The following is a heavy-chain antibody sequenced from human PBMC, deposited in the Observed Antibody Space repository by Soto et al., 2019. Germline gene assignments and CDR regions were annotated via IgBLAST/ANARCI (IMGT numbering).Heavy chain of an antibody. CDR1: GFTFTSSA. D-gene: IGHD3-22*01. V-gene: IGHV1-58*01. CDR3: ASGRLFMTFYYDSSGYLRTPFFDY. CDR2: IVVGSGNT. Sequence: GASVKVSCKASGFTFTSSAVQWVRQARGQRLEWIGWIVVGSGNTNYAQKFQERVTITRDMSTSTAYMELSSLRSEDTAVYYCASGRLFMTFYYDSSGYLRTPFFDYWGQGTLVTVSS. J-gene: IGHJ4*02.